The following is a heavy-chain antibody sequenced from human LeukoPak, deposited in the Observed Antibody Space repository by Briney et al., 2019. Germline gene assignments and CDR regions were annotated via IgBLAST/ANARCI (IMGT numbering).Heavy chain of an antibody. CDR3: AKYQGYSSDYMGA. CDR2: ISNDGDNK. Sequence: GGSLRLSCAASGFTFSSYSMYWVRQAPGKGLEWVAVISNDGDNKWYADSVKGRFTISRDDSKNTLFLQMNSLRPEDTAMYYCAKYQGYSSDYMGAWGQGALVTVSS. V-gene: IGHV3-30*18. D-gene: IGHD6-19*01. CDR1: GFTFSSYS. J-gene: IGHJ5*02.